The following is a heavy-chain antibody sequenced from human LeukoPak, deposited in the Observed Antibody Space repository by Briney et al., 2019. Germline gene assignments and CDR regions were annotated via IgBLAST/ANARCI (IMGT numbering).Heavy chain of an antibody. J-gene: IGHJ3*02. Sequence: AASVTVTCKASGYTFTSYYMHWVRQAPGHGLEWMGIINPSGGSTSYAQKFQGRVTMTRDTSTSTVYMELSSLRSEDTAVYYCARVAAEDAFDIWGQGTMVTVSS. CDR1: GYTFTSYY. CDR3: ARVAAEDAFDI. CDR2: INPSGGST. V-gene: IGHV1-46*01. D-gene: IGHD6-13*01.